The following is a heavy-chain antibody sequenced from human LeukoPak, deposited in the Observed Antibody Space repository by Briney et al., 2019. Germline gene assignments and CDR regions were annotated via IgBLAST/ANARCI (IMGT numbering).Heavy chain of an antibody. D-gene: IGHD6-19*01. Sequence: GGSLRLSCAVSGITLSNYGMSWVRQAPGKGLEWVAGISDSGGSTNYADSVKGRFTISRDNSKNTLYLQMNSLRAEDTAVYYCAKDRRIAVAGNDYWGQGTLVTVSS. CDR2: ISDSGGST. CDR1: GITLSNYG. V-gene: IGHV3-23*01. J-gene: IGHJ4*02. CDR3: AKDRRIAVAGNDY.